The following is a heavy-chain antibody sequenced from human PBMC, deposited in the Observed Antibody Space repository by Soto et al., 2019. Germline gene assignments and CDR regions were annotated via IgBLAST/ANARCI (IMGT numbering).Heavy chain of an antibody. Sequence: SETLSLTCTVSGGSISSSSYYWGWIRQPPGKGLEWIGSIYYTGTTYYSPSLKSRVTISVDTSKNHFSLKLSSVTAADTAVYYCSRERESASEHWGQGTLVTVSS. V-gene: IGHV4-39*02. J-gene: IGHJ4*02. CDR3: SRERESASEH. CDR1: GGSISSSSYY. CDR2: IYYTGTT.